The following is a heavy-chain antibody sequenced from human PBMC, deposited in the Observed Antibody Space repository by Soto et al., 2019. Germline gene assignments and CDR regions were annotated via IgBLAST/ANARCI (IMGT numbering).Heavy chain of an antibody. CDR2: IYYSGST. CDR1: GGSISSSSYY. CDR3: ASDTTSGYYYYYGMDV. V-gene: IGHV4-39*01. D-gene: IGHD1-1*01. Sequence: SETLSRTCTVSGGSISSSSYYWGWIRQPPGKGLEWIGSIYYSGSTYYNPSLKSRVTISVDTSKNQFSLKLSSVTAADTAVYYCASDTTSGYYYYYGMDVWGQGTTVT. J-gene: IGHJ6*02.